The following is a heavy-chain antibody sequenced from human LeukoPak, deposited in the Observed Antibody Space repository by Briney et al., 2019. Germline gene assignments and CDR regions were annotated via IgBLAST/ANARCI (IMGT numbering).Heavy chain of an antibody. D-gene: IGHD6-13*01. J-gene: IGHJ4*02. CDR2: INPSGGST. CDR3: AGGVVAAAGSGYFDY. V-gene: IGHV1-46*01. Sequence: GASVKDSCKASGYTFTSYYMHWVRQAPGQGLEWMGIINPSGGSTSYAQKFQGRVTMTRDTSTSTVYMELSSLRSEDTAVYYCAGGVVAAAGSGYFDYWGQGTLVTVSS. CDR1: GYTFTSYY.